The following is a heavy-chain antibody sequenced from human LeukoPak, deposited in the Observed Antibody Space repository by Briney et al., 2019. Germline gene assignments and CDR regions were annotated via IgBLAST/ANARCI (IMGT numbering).Heavy chain of an antibody. Sequence: GGSLRLSCAASGFTFSSYAMSWVRQAPGKGLEWVSAISRSGDSTYYADSVKGRFTISRDNSKNTLYLQMNSLRAEDTAVYYCAKEQRGYTGYAVGSWFDPWGQGTLVTVSS. CDR1: GFTFSSYA. CDR3: AKEQRGYTGYAVGSWFDP. J-gene: IGHJ5*02. V-gene: IGHV3-23*01. D-gene: IGHD5-12*01. CDR2: ISRSGDST.